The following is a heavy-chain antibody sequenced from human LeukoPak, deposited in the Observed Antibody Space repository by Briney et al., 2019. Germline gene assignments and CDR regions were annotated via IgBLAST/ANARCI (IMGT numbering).Heavy chain of an antibody. CDR3: VRHRVAYGFHY. D-gene: IGHD3-3*01. Sequence: GGALRHSCAASGFTFSSYSMNWVRQAPGKGLEWVSSISTSSSYIYYVDSLRGRFTISRDDAKNSLSLQMNSPRDEDTEVYYCVRHRVAYGFHYWGQGTLVTVSS. V-gene: IGHV3-21*01. CDR1: GFTFSSYS. J-gene: IGHJ4*02. CDR2: ISTSSSYI.